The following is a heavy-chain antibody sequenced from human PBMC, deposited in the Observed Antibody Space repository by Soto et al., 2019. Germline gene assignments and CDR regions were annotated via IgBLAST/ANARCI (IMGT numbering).Heavy chain of an antibody. D-gene: IGHD1-1*01. J-gene: IGHJ4*02. CDR2: INPIFGRT. CDR3: ARLRYAGPQRDFDY. CDR1: GGTFSSYA. V-gene: IGHV1-69*05. Sequence: GASVKVSCKASGGTFSSYAISWGRQAPGQGLEWMGWINPIFGRTNYAQKFQGWVTMTTDTSISTAYMELSRLRSDDTAVYYCARLRYAGPQRDFDYWGQGTLVTVSS.